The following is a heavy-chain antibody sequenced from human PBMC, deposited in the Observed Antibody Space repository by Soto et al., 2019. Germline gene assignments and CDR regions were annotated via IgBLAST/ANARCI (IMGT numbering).Heavy chain of an antibody. Sequence: EVQLVESGGGLVQPGGSLRLSCAGSGFTFGNYWMHWVRQDPVKGLVWVSRISSDGSTTTTYADSVKGRFTISRDNARNTLWLQMKSLTVHDTAVYYCTRSLGTGRGSYGMDVWGQGATVTVSS. CDR3: TRSLGTGRGSYGMDV. CDR1: GFTFGNYW. J-gene: IGHJ6*02. V-gene: IGHV3-74*01. CDR2: ISSDGSTT. D-gene: IGHD3-10*01.